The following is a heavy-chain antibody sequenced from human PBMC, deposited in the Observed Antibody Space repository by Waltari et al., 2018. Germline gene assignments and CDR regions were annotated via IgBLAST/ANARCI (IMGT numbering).Heavy chain of an antibody. CDR1: GGSISSGDYY. CDR2: IYYSGST. CDR3: ARENSGVVRMGATWKYYFDY. J-gene: IGHJ4*02. V-gene: IGHV4-30-4*08. D-gene: IGHD1-26*01. Sequence: QLQLQESGPGLVKPSQTLSLTCTVSGGSISSGDYYWSWIRQPPGKGLEWIGYIYYSGSTYYNPSLKSRVTISVDTSKNQFSLKLSSVTAADTAVYYCARENSGVVRMGATWKYYFDYWGQGTLVTVSS.